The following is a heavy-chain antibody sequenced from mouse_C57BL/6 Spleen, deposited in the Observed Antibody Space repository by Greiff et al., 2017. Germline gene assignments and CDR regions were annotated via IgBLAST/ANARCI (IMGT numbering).Heavy chain of an antibody. V-gene: IGHV1-52*01. CDR2: IDPSDSET. Sequence: QVHVKQPGAELVRPGSSVKLSCKASGYTFTSYWMHWVKQRPIQGLERIGNIDPSDSETHSNQTFKDKATLTVDKSPSTAYMHLSSLTSEDSAVYYCAREVLHYFDYWGQGTTLTVSS. CDR3: AREVLHYFDY. CDR1: GYTFTSYW. J-gene: IGHJ2*01.